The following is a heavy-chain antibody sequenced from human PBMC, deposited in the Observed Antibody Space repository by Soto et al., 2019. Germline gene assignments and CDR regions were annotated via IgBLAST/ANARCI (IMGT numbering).Heavy chain of an antibody. D-gene: IGHD2-2*01. Sequence: QVQLVQSGAEVKKPGASVKVSCKASGYTFTSYGISWVRQAPGQGLEWMGWISAYNGNTNYAQKLQGRVTMTTDTSTSTAYMELRSLRSDDTAVYYCARVWRYCISTSCYISGDFDYWGQGTLVTVSS. CDR2: ISAYNGNT. V-gene: IGHV1-18*04. J-gene: IGHJ4*02. CDR3: ARVWRYCISTSCYISGDFDY. CDR1: GYTFTSYG.